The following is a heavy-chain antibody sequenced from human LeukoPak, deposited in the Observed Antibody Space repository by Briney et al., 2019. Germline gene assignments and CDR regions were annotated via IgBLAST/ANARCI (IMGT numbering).Heavy chain of an antibody. V-gene: IGHV1-8*03. CDR1: GYTFTSYD. J-gene: IGHJ5*02. Sequence: ASVKVSCKASGYTFTSYDINWVRQATGQGLEWMGWMNPNSGNTGYAQKFQGRVTITRNTSISTAYMELRSLRSDDTAVYYCARPTVAGRRDWFDPWGQGTLVTVSS. CDR3: ARPTVAGRRDWFDP. D-gene: IGHD6-19*01. CDR2: MNPNSGNT.